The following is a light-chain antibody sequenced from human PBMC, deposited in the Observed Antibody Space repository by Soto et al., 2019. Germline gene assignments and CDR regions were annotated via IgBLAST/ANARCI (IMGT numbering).Light chain of an antibody. J-gene: IGKJ1*01. CDR1: QSVSSNY. Sequence: EIVLTQSPGTLSLSPGERATLSCRASQSVSSNYLAWYQRKPGQAPRLLIYGASSRAIDIPNRFSGSGSGTDFTLTITRLEPEDFAVYYFQQYGSSPPTFGQGTKVEI. V-gene: IGKV3-20*01. CDR3: QQYGSSPPT. CDR2: GAS.